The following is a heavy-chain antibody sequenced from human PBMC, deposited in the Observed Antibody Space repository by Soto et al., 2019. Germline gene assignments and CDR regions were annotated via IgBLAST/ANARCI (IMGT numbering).Heavy chain of an antibody. J-gene: IGHJ1*01. CDR1: GYLFTAYS. D-gene: IGHD2-15*01. Sequence: ASVKVSCKASGYLFTAYSMHWVRLAPGQGLEWMGVVNPSGGSTKYAQNFQGRVTMTRDTSTTTIYMELSSLRSDDTAIYYCARDENCSGGTCYSEYFHSWGQGTLVTVSS. V-gene: IGHV1-46*01. CDR3: ARDENCSGGTCYSEYFHS. CDR2: VNPSGGST.